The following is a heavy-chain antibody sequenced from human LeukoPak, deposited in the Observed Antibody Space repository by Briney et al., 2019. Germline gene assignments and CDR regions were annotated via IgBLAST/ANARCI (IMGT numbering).Heavy chain of an antibody. CDR1: GFTFSDYY. Sequence: GGSLRLSCAASGFTFSDYYMSWIRQAPGKGLEWVPYISSSGSYTNYADSVKGRFTISRDNAKNSLYLQMNSLRAEDTAVYYCARDLGYCSGGSCYSSGFDYWGQGTLVTVSS. V-gene: IGHV3-11*06. CDR2: ISSSGSYT. CDR3: ARDLGYCSGGSCYSSGFDY. J-gene: IGHJ4*02. D-gene: IGHD2-15*01.